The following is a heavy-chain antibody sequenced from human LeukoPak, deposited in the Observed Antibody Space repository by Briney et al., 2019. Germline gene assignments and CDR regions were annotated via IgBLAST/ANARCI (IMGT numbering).Heavy chain of an antibody. CDR2: ISSSSYI. Sequence: GGSLRLSCAASGFTFSSYSMNWVRQAPGKGLEWVSSISSSSYIYYADSVKGRFTISRDNAKNSLYLQMNSLRAEDTAVYYCARDMEGSGSYYFDYWGQGTLVTVSS. CDR3: ARDMEGSGSYYFDY. D-gene: IGHD3-10*01. CDR1: GFTFSSYS. V-gene: IGHV3-21*01. J-gene: IGHJ4*02.